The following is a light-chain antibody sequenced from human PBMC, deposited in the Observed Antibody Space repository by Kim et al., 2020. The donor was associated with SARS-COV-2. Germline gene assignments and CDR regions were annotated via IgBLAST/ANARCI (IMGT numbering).Light chain of an antibody. CDR3: QAWDSSTAFWV. Sequence: SYELTQPPSVSVSPGQTASITCSGDKLGDKYACWYQQKPGQSPVLVIYQDSKRPSGIPERFSGSNSGNTATLTISGTQAMDEADYCQAWDSSTAFWVFGGGTKLTVL. CDR2: QDS. V-gene: IGLV3-1*01. CDR1: KLGDKY. J-gene: IGLJ3*02.